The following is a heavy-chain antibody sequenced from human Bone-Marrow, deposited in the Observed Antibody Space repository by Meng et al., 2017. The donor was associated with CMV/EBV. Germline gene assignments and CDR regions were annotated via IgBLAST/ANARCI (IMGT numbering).Heavy chain of an antibody. V-gene: IGHV1-8*01. J-gene: IGHJ4*02. CDR1: GYTFTSYD. D-gene: IGHD3-10*01. Sequence: ASVKVSCKASGYTFTSYDINWVRQATGQGLEWMGWMNPNSGNTGYAQKFQGRVTMTSDTSITTAFMELSRLRSDDTAVYYCAREDNSMIRGIGDYWGQGTLVTVSS. CDR2: MNPNSGNT. CDR3: AREDNSMIRGIGDY.